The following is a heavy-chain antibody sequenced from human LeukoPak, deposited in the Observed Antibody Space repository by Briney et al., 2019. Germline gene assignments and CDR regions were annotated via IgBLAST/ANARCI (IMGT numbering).Heavy chain of an antibody. J-gene: IGHJ5*02. CDR2: ISGSGGST. CDR1: GFTFSSYA. Sequence: GGSLRLSCAASGFTFSSYAMSWVRQAPGKGLEWVSAISGSGGSTYYADSVKGRFTISRDNAKNTLYLQMNSLRAEDTAVYYCARLCRSSRSWWFDPWGQGTLVTVSS. V-gene: IGHV3-23*01. D-gene: IGHD6-13*01. CDR3: ARLCRSSRSWWFDP.